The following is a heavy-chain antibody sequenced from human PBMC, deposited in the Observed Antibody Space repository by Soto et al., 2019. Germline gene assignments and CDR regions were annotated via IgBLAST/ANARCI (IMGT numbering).Heavy chain of an antibody. CDR2: VYYTGIT. D-gene: IGHD2-15*01. V-gene: IGHV4-39*01. CDR1: GSSMSSSAYY. CDR3: ARQGRPGYCTGGNCYPTFDI. J-gene: IGHJ3*02. Sequence: QMHLQQSGPGLVKPSETLSLTCTVAGSSMSSSAYYWGWIRQPPGKGLEWIGSVYYTGITDYKSSLESRVSISADTSKKQFSLRLTSLSAADTAIYVCARQGRPGYCTGGNCYPTFDIWGPGTMVTVSS.